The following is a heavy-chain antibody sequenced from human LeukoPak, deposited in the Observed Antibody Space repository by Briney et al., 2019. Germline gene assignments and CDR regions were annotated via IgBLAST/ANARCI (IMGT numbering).Heavy chain of an antibody. D-gene: IGHD3-10*01. Sequence: GGSLRLSCTASGFTFSTCGMTWVRQAPGKGLEWVSSISGNDDGTYYADSVKGRFTISRDNSKNTQYLQMNSLRAEDTAIYYCAKRGPIYSASPGNYFDYWGQGTLVTVSS. J-gene: IGHJ4*02. CDR1: GFTFSTCG. CDR2: ISGNDDGT. V-gene: IGHV3-23*01. CDR3: AKRGPIYSASPGNYFDY.